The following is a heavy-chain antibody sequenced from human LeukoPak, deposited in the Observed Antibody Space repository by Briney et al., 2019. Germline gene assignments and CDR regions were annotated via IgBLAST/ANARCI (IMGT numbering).Heavy chain of an antibody. J-gene: IGHJ4*02. CDR3: ARNSAYYSSSDY. Sequence: ASVTVSCKASGYTFTDYYMHWVRQAPGQGLEWMGWINPNSGDTNYAQKLQGRVTMTRDTSISTAYMDLSGLRSDDTAVYYCARNSAYYSSSDYWGQGTLVTVSS. CDR1: GYTFTDYY. CDR2: INPNSGDT. V-gene: IGHV1-2*02. D-gene: IGHD3-22*01.